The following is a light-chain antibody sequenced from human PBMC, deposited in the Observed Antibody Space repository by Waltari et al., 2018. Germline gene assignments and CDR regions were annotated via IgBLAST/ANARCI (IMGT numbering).Light chain of an antibody. CDR1: QSISRY. CDR3: QQSYSTPPFT. Sequence: DIQMTQSPSSLSASVGDRVTITCRASQSISRYLNWFQQKPGKAPKFLFYASSSLQSGVPSRFSGSGSETDFTLTISSLQPEDFATYYCQQSYSTPPFTFGPGTKVDIK. V-gene: IGKV1-39*01. J-gene: IGKJ3*01. CDR2: ASS.